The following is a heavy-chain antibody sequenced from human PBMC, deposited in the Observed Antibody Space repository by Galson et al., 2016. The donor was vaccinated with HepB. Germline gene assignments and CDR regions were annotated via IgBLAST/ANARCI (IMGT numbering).Heavy chain of an antibody. Sequence: ETLSLTCSVSGGSISSSRYYWGWIRQPPGKGLEWIGSIFHSGTTYYSPSLRGRVTMSLDRSKNQFSLNLISVTAADTAIYFCARDPRIELVPNSWGQETLVTVSS. V-gene: IGHV4-39*07. CDR2: IFHSGTT. CDR3: ARDPRIELVPNS. D-gene: IGHD3-3*02. J-gene: IGHJ4*02. CDR1: GGSISSSRYY.